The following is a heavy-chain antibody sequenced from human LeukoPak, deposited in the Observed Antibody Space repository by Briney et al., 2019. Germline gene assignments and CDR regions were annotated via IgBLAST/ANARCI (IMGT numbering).Heavy chain of an antibody. CDR3: ARDRDGDLCFDY. CDR1: GFTFSDYY. V-gene: IGHV3-11*06. Sequence: GGSLRLSCAASGFTFSDYYMSWIRQAPGKGLEWVSYISSSSSYTNYADSVKGRFTISRDNAKNSLYLQMNSLRAEDTAVYYCARDRDGDLCFDYWGQGTLVTVSS. D-gene: IGHD4-17*01. J-gene: IGHJ4*02. CDR2: ISSSSSYT.